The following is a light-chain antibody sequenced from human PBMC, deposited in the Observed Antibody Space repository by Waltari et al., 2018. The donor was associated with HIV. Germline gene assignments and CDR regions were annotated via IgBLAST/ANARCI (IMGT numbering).Light chain of an antibody. Sequence: SYELTQPPSVSVSPGQTASITCSGDKLGDKYGCWYQQKPGQSPVLVIYQDTKRPSGIPERFSGSNSGNTATLTISGLQSEDEADYYCAAWDDSLNAWVFGGGTKLTVL. J-gene: IGLJ3*02. V-gene: IGLV3-1*01. CDR1: KLGDKY. CDR3: AAWDDSLNAWV. CDR2: QDT.